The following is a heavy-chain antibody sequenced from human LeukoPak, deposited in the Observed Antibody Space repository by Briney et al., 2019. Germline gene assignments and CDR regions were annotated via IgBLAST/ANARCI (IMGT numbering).Heavy chain of an antibody. CDR1: GYSFTSYW. V-gene: IGHV5-51*01. J-gene: IGHJ4*02. CDR2: IYPGDSDT. Sequence: GESLQISCQGSGYSFTSYWIGWVRQMPGKGLEWMGIIYPGDSDTRYSPSFQGQVTISADRSISTAYLQWSNLKASGTAMYYCARHPSPWAAAESWGQGTLVTVSS. CDR3: ARHPSPWAAAES. D-gene: IGHD6-13*01.